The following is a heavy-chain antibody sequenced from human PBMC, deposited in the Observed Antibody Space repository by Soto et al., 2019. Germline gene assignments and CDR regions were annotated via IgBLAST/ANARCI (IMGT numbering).Heavy chain of an antibody. V-gene: IGHV3-23*01. D-gene: IGHD6-19*01. Sequence: PGGSLRLSCAASGFTFSSYAMSWVRQAPGKGLEWVSAISGSGGSTYYADSVKGRFTISRDNSKNTLYLQMNSLRAEDTAVYYCAKDQRRIAVAGTPPSAYFDYWGQGTLVTVSS. CDR3: AKDQRRIAVAGTPPSAYFDY. CDR1: GFTFSSYA. J-gene: IGHJ4*02. CDR2: ISGSGGST.